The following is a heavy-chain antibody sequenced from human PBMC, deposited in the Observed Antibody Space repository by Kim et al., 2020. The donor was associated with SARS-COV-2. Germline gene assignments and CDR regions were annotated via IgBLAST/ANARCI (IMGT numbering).Heavy chain of an antibody. V-gene: IGHV3-21*01. CDR3: AREGGGSSGWSWFDP. D-gene: IGHD6-19*01. CDR1: GFTFSSYS. Sequence: GGSLRLSCAASGFTFSSYSMNWVRQAPGKGLEWVSSISSSSSYIYYADSVKGRCTISRDNAKNSLYLQMNSLRAEDRAVYYCAREGGGSSGWSWFDPWGQGTLVTVSS. CDR2: ISSSSSYI. J-gene: IGHJ5*02.